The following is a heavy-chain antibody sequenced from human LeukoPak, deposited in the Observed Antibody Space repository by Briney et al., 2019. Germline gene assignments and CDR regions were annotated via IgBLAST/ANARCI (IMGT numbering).Heavy chain of an antibody. V-gene: IGHV4-39*07. CDR2: IYYSGNT. J-gene: IGHJ3*01. Sequence: SETLSLTCIVSGGSISSTTYYWGWIRQPPGKRLEWIGSIYYSGNTYYNPSLKSRVTISIDTSKNQFSLKLSSVTAADTAVYYCARSRGYSGYAYDAFDLWGQGTMVTVSS. D-gene: IGHD5-12*01. CDR3: ARSRGYSGYAYDAFDL. CDR1: GGSISSTTYY.